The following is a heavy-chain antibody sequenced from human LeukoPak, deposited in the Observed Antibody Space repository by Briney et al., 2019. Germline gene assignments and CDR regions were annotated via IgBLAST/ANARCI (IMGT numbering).Heavy chain of an antibody. CDR1: GGSFSGYY. CDR3: AREGFWSGYYLGHYYYGMDV. D-gene: IGHD3-3*01. Sequence: SETLSLTCAVYGGSFSGYYWSWIRQPPGKGLEWIGEINHSGSTNYNPSLKSRVTISVDTSKNQFSLKPSSVTAADTAVYYCAREGFWSGYYLGHYYYGMDVWGQGTTVTVSS. CDR2: INHSGST. J-gene: IGHJ6*02. V-gene: IGHV4-34*01.